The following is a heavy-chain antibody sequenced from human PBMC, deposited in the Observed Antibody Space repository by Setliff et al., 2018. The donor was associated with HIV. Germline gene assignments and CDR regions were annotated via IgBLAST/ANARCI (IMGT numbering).Heavy chain of an antibody. Sequence: SETLSLTCTVSGQFISDGYYWGWIRQPPGKGLEWIGYITYSGSAYYNPSLKSRVTKSIDTSNNQISLRLSSVTAAHTAMYYCVRDDYGYNGKGFDYWGPGTLVTVSS. V-gene: IGHV4-38-2*02. D-gene: IGHD4-17*01. CDR1: GQFISDGYY. CDR3: VRDDYGYNGKGFDY. J-gene: IGHJ4*02. CDR2: ITYSGSA.